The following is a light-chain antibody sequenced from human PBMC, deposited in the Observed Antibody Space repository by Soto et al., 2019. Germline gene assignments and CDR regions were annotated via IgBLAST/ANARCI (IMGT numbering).Light chain of an antibody. CDR3: SSCARGSTVI. V-gene: IGLV2-14*01. Sequence: QSVLTQPASVSGSPGQSITISCTGTSSDVGGYNYVSWYQQHPGKAPKLLIYGVNNRPSGVSNRFSGSKSGNTASLTISGLQAEDEADYYCSSCARGSTVIFGGGTQLTVL. J-gene: IGLJ2*01. CDR1: SSDVGGYNY. CDR2: GVN.